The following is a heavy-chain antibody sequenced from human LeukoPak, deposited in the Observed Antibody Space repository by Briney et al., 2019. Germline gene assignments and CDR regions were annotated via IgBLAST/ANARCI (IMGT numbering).Heavy chain of an antibody. CDR1: GGSISSYY. CDR2: IYYSGDT. Sequence: SETLSLTCTVSGGSISSYYWSWIRQPPGKGLEWIGYIYYSGDTNYNPSLKSRVTISIDTSKNQFSLKLSSVTAADTAVYYCARGRIAVPDYCGQGTLVTVSS. CDR3: ARGRIAVPDY. V-gene: IGHV4-59*01. D-gene: IGHD6-19*01. J-gene: IGHJ4*02.